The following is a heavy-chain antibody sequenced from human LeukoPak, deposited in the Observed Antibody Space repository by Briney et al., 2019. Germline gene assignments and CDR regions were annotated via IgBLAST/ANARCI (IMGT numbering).Heavy chain of an antibody. CDR2: IDNSGHV. CDR1: GGSMSSGNYY. CDR3: ARGDWFDP. J-gene: IGHJ5*02. V-gene: IGHV4-61*02. Sequence: PSETLSLTCTVSGGSMSSGNYYWSWIRHPAGKGLEWIGSIDNSGHVNYNPSLRSRVTISLDTSKHQSSLNLTSVTAADTAVYYCARGDWFDPWGQGTLVAVPS.